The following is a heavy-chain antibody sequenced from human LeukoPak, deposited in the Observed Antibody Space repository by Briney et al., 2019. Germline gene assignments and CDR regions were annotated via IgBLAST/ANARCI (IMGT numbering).Heavy chain of an antibody. J-gene: IGHJ4*02. D-gene: IGHD3-9*01. Sequence: SETLSLTCAVYGGSFSGYYWSWIRQPPGKGLEWIGEINHSGSTNYNPSLKSRVTISVDTSKNQFSLKLSSVTAADTAVYYCARGTRDWLPNYWGQGTLVTVSS. CDR2: INHSGST. CDR1: GGSFSGYY. CDR3: ARGTRDWLPNY. V-gene: IGHV4-34*01.